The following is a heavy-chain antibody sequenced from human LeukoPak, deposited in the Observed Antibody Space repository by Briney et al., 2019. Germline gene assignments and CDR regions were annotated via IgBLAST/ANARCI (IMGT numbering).Heavy chain of an antibody. J-gene: IGHJ4*02. Sequence: PGGSLRLSRAASELTFSEAWMTWVRQAPEKGLEWVGHIKSKIHGGTSDYAAPVKGRFTISRDDSKNTLYLQMDSLKTEDTAVYYCAKDVPFTGGGAIVYWGQGTPVTVSS. D-gene: IGHD3-16*02. CDR3: AKDVPFTGGGAIVY. CDR2: IKSKIHGGTS. CDR1: ELTFSEAW. V-gene: IGHV3-15*01.